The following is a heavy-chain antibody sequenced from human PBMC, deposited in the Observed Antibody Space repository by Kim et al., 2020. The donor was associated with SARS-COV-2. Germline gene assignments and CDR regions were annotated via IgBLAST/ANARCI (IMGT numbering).Heavy chain of an antibody. Sequence: GGSLRLSCATSGFTFSSSWVHWVRQAPGKGLVWVSRINIDGSNTAPADSAKGRFTITSANAKTTHYLQMNSLSLETADADYCESSGVSGTYLGLKYAFDV. J-gene: IGHJ3*01. D-gene: IGHD1-1*01. CDR2: INIDGSNT. CDR1: GFTFSSSW. V-gene: IGHV3-74*01. CDR3: ESSGVSGTYLGLKYAFDV.